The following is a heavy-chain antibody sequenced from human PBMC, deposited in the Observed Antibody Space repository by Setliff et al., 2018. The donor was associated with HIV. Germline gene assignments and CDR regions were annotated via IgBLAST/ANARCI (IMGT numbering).Heavy chain of an antibody. CDR1: GFTFSSYE. CDR2: ISASGRTI. Sequence: PGGSLRLSCAASGFTFSSYEMNWVRQAPGRGLEWISYISASGRTIYYADSVKGRFAISRDNGKNSLYLQMNSLRVEDTALYYCARGFCSGGSCYYFPPLDCWGQGTLVTVSS. J-gene: IGHJ4*02. V-gene: IGHV3-48*03. CDR3: ARGFCSGGSCYYFPPLDC. D-gene: IGHD2-15*01.